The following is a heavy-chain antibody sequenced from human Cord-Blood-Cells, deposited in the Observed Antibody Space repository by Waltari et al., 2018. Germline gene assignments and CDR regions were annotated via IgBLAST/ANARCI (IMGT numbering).Heavy chain of an antibody. Sequence: QVQLQESGPGLVKPSETLSLTCAVSGYSISSGYYWGWIRQPPGKGLEWIGSIYHSGSTYYKPSLKSRVTISVDTSKNQFSLKLSSVTAADTAVYYCARARSSGYYYFDYWGQGTLVTVSS. V-gene: IGHV4-38-2*01. CDR1: GYSISSGYY. J-gene: IGHJ4*02. D-gene: IGHD3-22*01. CDR3: ARARSSGYYYFDY. CDR2: IYHSGST.